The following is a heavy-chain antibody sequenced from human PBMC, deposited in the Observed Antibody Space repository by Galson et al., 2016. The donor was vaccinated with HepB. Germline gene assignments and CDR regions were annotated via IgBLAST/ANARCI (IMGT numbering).Heavy chain of an antibody. V-gene: IGHV1-8*01. CDR3: GRGRFGTMVQGGIITGNHYFGIDI. Sequence: CKASGGTFSSSAISWVRQAPGQGLEWMGRIIPYSGHTVYAQSFQGRVSMTRNTSVSTAYMVLGSLRSEDTAVYYCGRGRFGTMVQGGIITGNHYFGIDIWGQGTTVTVSS. D-gene: IGHD3-10*01. J-gene: IGHJ6*01. CDR1: GGTFSSSA. CDR2: IIPYSGHT.